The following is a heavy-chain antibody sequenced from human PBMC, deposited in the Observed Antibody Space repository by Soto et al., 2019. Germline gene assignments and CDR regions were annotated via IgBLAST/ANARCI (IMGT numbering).Heavy chain of an antibody. J-gene: IGHJ4*02. CDR1: GFTFSSYA. D-gene: IGHD3-3*01. CDR2: ISGSGGST. V-gene: IGHV3-23*01. CDR3: AKGIYDFWSGYFVGYFDY. Sequence: GGSLRLSCAASGFTFSSYAMTWVRQAPGKGLEWVSSISGSGGSTFSADSVKGRFTISRDNSKNTLYLQMDSLRAEDTAVYYCAKGIYDFWSGYFVGYFDYWGQGTLVTVSS.